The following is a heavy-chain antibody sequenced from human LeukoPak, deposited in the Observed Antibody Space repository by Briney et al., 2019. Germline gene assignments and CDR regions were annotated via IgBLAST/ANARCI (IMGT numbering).Heavy chain of an antibody. CDR1: AFTFSSYA. J-gene: IGHJ6*03. CDR2: ISGSGGST. Sequence: PGGSLRLSCAASAFTFSSYAMSWVRQAPGKGLEWVSAISGSGGSTYYADSVKGRFTISRNNSKNTLYLQMNSLRAEDTAVYYCAKGGGAYYYYYMDVWGKGTTVTVSS. D-gene: IGHD1-26*01. V-gene: IGHV3-23*01. CDR3: AKGGGAYYYYYMDV.